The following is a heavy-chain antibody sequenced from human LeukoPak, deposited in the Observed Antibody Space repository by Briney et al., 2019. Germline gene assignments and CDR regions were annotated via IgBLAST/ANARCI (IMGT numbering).Heavy chain of an antibody. CDR2: IRYDGSNK. CDR3: AKLIAAAPL. V-gene: IGHV3-30*02. D-gene: IGHD6-13*01. J-gene: IGHJ4*02. CDR1: GLTFSTYG. Sequence: PGGSRRLSCAAPGLTFSTYGMHWSARAPGKGLEWVAFIRYDGSNKYYADSVKGRFTISRDNSKNTLYLQMNSLRAEDTAVYYCAKLIAAAPLWGQGTLVTVSS.